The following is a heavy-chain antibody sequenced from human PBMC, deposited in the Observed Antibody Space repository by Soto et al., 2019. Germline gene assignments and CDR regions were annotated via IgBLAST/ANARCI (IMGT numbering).Heavy chain of an antibody. D-gene: IGHD3-9*01. CDR1: GCTLNTYS. CDR2: INPNNGNT. Sequence: GASVKVSCQASGCTLNTYSINWVPQAPGQRLEWMGGINPNNGNTKYAQKFQGRVTNTADESTSTGYMELSSLRSEDTAVYYCARRGFNYDILTGQDAFDIWGQGTMVTVSS. V-gene: IGHV1-69*13. J-gene: IGHJ3*02. CDR3: ARRGFNYDILTGQDAFDI.